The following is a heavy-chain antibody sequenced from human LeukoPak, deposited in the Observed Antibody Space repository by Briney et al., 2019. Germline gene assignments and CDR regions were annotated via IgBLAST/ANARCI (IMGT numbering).Heavy chain of an antibody. CDR3: ARGSDLKYFQY. V-gene: IGHV3-48*01. CDR2: ISSGSSTI. Sequence: GGSLRLSRAASGFTFSSYSMNWVRQAPGKGLEWISYISSGSSTIYYADSVKGRFTISRDNAKNSLYLQMNSLRAEDMAVYYCARGSDLKYFQYWGQGTLVTVSS. J-gene: IGHJ1*01. CDR1: GFTFSSYS.